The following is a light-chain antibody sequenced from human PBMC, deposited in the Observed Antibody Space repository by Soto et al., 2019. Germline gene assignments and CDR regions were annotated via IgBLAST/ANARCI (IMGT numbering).Light chain of an antibody. CDR3: SSFAGGGNPVL. Sequence: QSALTQPPSGSGSLGQSVTISCTGTSSDVGGYNYVSWHQQHPGKAPKLMIYEVTKRPSGVPDRFSGSKSGNTASLTVSGLQAEDEADYYCSSFAGGGNPVLFGGGTKLTVL. CDR1: SSDVGGYNY. V-gene: IGLV2-8*01. CDR2: EVT. J-gene: IGLJ2*01.